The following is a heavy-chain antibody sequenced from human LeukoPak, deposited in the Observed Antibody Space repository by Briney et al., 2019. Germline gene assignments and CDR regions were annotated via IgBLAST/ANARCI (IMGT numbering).Heavy chain of an antibody. CDR3: ARGTAAAGRTPADY. CDR2: ISSSSSTI. J-gene: IGHJ4*02. Sequence: GGSLRLSCAASGFIFRNYAMSWVRQAPGKGLEWVSYISSSSSTIYYADSVKGRFTISRDNAKDSLYLQMNSLRAEDTAVYYCARGTAAAGRTPADYWGQGTLVTVSS. V-gene: IGHV3-48*04. D-gene: IGHD6-13*01. CDR1: GFIFRNYA.